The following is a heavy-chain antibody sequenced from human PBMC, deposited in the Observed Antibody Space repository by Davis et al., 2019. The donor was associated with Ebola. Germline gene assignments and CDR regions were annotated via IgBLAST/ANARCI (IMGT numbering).Heavy chain of an antibody. CDR3: ARAPHYYDSSGYPPGY. CDR1: GYTFTSYD. Sequence: ASVKVSCKASGYTFTSYDINWVRQATGQGFEWMGWMNPNSGNTGYAQKFQGRVTMTRNTSISTAYMELSRLRSDDTAVYYCARAPHYYDSSGYPPGYWGQGTLVTVSS. V-gene: IGHV1-8*01. CDR2: MNPNSGNT. D-gene: IGHD3-22*01. J-gene: IGHJ4*02.